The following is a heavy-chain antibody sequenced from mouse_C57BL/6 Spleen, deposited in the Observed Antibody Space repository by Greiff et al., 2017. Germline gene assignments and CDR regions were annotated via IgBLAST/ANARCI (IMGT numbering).Heavy chain of an antibody. CDR2: ISSGGSYT. CDR3: ARGDDYDC. J-gene: IGHJ2*01. Sequence: EVQVVESGGDLVKPGGSLKLSCAASGFTFSSYGMSWVRQTPDKRLEWVATISSGGSYTYYPDSVKGRFTISRDNAKNTLYLQMSSLMSEDTAMYYCARGDDYDCWGQGTTLTVSS. D-gene: IGHD2-4*01. V-gene: IGHV5-6*01. CDR1: GFTFSSYG.